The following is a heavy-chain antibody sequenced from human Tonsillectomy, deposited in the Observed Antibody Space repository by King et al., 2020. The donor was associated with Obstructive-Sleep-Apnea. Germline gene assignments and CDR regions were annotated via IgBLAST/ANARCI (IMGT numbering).Heavy chain of an antibody. V-gene: IGHV4-59*01. J-gene: IGHJ5*02. Sequence: VQLQESGPGLVKPSETLSLTCTVSGGSISSYYWSWIRQPPGKGLEWIGYIYYSGSTNYNPSLKSRVTISVDTSKNQFSLKLSSVTAADTAVYYCARGVGIAAAGGWFDPWGQGTLVTVSS. D-gene: IGHD6-13*01. CDR1: GGSISSYY. CDR2: IYYSGST. CDR3: ARGVGIAAAGGWFDP.